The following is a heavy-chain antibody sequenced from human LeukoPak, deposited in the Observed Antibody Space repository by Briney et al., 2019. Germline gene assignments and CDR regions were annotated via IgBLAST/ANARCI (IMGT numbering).Heavy chain of an antibody. V-gene: IGHV3-23*01. D-gene: IGHD2-2*01. CDR1: GFTFSNYA. Sequence: PGGSLRLSCAASGFTFSNYAMSWVRQAPGKGLEWVSAISGSGGSTYYADSVKGRFTISRDNSKNTLYLQMNSLRAEDTAVYYCAKAFIVGYQLPPDYWGQGTLVTVSS. J-gene: IGHJ4*02. CDR2: ISGSGGST. CDR3: AKAFIVGYQLPPDY.